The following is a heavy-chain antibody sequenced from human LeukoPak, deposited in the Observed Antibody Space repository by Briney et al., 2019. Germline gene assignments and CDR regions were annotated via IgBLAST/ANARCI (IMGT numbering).Heavy chain of an antibody. Sequence: PGGSLRLSCAASGFTFISYAMHWVRQAPGKGLEWVAVISYDGSNKYYADSVKGRFTISRDNSKNTLYLQMNSLRAEDTAVYYCARAAQDGWYFDYWGQGTLVTVSS. D-gene: IGHD6-19*01. CDR1: GFTFISYA. CDR2: ISYDGSNK. J-gene: IGHJ4*02. V-gene: IGHV3-30-3*01. CDR3: ARAAQDGWYFDY.